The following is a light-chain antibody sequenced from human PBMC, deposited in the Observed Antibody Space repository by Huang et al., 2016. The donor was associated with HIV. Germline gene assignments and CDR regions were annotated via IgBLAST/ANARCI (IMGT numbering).Light chain of an antibody. CDR3: QQYYDTPLT. Sequence: DIVMTQSPESLAVSLGERATINYRSSQSVLNTDNNRDYLAWYQQKPGQRPRLLIYWASTRESGVPDRFLGTGSGTDFTLTISNLQAEDVAVYFCQQYYDTPLTFGPGTKVDIK. V-gene: IGKV4-1*01. J-gene: IGKJ3*01. CDR2: WAS. CDR1: QSVLNTDNNRDY.